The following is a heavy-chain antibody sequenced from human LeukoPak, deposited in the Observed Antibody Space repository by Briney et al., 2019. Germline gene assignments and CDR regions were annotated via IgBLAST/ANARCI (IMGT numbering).Heavy chain of an antibody. J-gene: IGHJ5*02. CDR2: IYYSGST. D-gene: IGHD2-2*01. CDR1: GGSISSYY. V-gene: IGHV4-59*01. Sequence: SETLSLTCTVSGGSISSYYWSWIRQPPGKGLEWIGYIYYSGSTNYNPSLKSRVTISVDTSKNQFSLKLSSVTAADTAVYYCARESSNFLKGPIEGGNWFDPWGQGTLVTVSS. CDR3: ARESSNFLKGPIEGGNWFDP.